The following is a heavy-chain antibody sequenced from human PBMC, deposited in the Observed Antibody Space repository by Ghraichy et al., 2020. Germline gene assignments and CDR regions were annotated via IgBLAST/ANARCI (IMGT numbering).Heavy chain of an antibody. V-gene: IGHV1-8*01. Sequence: ASVKVSCKASGYTFTSYDINWVRQATGQGLEWMGWMNPNSGNTGYAQKFQGRVTMTRNTSISTAYMELSSLRSEDTAVYYCARGTGSYYDFWSGYYSNYYYYYMDVWGKGTTVTVSS. CDR2: MNPNSGNT. D-gene: IGHD3-3*01. CDR1: GYTFTSYD. J-gene: IGHJ6*03. CDR3: ARGTGSYYDFWSGYYSNYYYYYMDV.